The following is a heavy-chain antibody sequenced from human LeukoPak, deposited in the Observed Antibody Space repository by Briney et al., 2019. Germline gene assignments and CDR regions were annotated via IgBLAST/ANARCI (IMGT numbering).Heavy chain of an antibody. CDR1: GFTFSSYS. Sequence: GGSLRLSCAASGFTFSSYSMNWVRQAPGKGLEWVSYISSSSSYIYYADSVKGRFTISRDNAKNSLYLQMNSLRAEDTAVYYCARDRVSGSYYITNFDYWGQGTLVTVSS. CDR3: ARDRVSGSYYITNFDY. D-gene: IGHD3-10*01. V-gene: IGHV3-21*01. J-gene: IGHJ4*02. CDR2: ISSSSSYI.